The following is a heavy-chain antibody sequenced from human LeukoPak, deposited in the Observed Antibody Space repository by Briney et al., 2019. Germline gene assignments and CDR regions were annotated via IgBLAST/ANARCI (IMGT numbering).Heavy chain of an antibody. J-gene: IGHJ4*02. CDR2: IYPSNSDT. V-gene: IGHV5-51*01. Sequence: GESLKISCKGSGYSFTSYWIGWVRQMPGKGLEWMGIIYPSNSDTRYSPSFQGQVTMSVDKSITTAYLQWSSLKASDTAMYYCERRGKVTTADYWGQGTLVTVSS. D-gene: IGHD4-11*01. CDR3: ERRGKVTTADY. CDR1: GYSFTSYW.